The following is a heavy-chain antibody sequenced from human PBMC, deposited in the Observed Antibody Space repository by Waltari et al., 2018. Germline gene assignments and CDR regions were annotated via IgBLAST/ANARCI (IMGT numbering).Heavy chain of an antibody. V-gene: IGHV1-69*02. J-gene: IGHJ4*02. D-gene: IGHD5-18*01. CDR2: IIPILGIA. Sequence: QAQLVQSGAEVKKPGSSVKVSCKASGGPFSSYTISWVRQAPGQGLEWMGRIIPILGIANYAQKFQGRVTITADKSTSTAYMELSSLRSEDTAVYYCARERAHSYGSMDFDYWGQGTLVTVSS. CDR1: GGPFSSYT. CDR3: ARERAHSYGSMDFDY.